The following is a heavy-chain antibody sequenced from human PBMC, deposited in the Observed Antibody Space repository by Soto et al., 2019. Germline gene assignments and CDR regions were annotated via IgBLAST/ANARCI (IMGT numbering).Heavy chain of an antibody. Sequence: PGGSLRLSCAASGFTFSSYWMSWVRQAPGKGLEWVANIKQDGSEKYYVDSVKGRFTISRDNAKNSLYLQMNSLRAEDTAVYYWARDLVSEAAGIDYWGQGTLVTVSS. CDR1: GFTFSSYW. J-gene: IGHJ4*02. D-gene: IGHD6-13*01. CDR3: ARDLVSEAAGIDY. CDR2: IKQDGSEK. V-gene: IGHV3-7*01.